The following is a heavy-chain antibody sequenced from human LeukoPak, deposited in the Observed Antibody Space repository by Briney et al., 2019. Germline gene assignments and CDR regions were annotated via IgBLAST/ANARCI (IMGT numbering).Heavy chain of an antibody. CDR3: ATDTLNTPIPRHYIAAAGMGGDYYGMDV. J-gene: IGHJ6*02. Sequence: ASVKVSCKVSGYTFTELSMHWVRQAPGKGLEWMGGFDPEDGETIYAQKFQGRVTMTEDTSTDTAYMELSSLRSEDTAVYYCATDTLNTPIPRHYIAAAGMGGDYYGMDVWGQGTTVTVSS. CDR1: GYTFTELS. D-gene: IGHD6-13*01. V-gene: IGHV1-24*01. CDR2: FDPEDGET.